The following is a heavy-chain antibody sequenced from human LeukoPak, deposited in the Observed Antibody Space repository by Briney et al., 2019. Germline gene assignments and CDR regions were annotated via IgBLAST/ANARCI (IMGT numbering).Heavy chain of an antibody. CDR3: ARLILKPRITMIVVVIRDYFDY. J-gene: IGHJ4*02. Sequence: PSETLSLTCTVSGGSIRSSYYYWGWIRQPPGKGLEWIGSIYDSGSTYYNPSLKSRVTISVDTSKNQFSLKLSSVTAADTAVYYCARLILKPRITMIVVVIRDYFDYWGQGTLVTVSS. V-gene: IGHV4-39*01. CDR2: IYDSGST. CDR1: GGSIRSSYYY. D-gene: IGHD3-22*01.